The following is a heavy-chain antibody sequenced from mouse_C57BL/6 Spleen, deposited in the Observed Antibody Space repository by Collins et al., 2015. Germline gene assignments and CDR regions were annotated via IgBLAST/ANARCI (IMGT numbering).Heavy chain of an antibody. V-gene: IGHV1-72*01. CDR3: ASYYYGSSYYAMDY. J-gene: IGHJ4*01. CDR2: IDPNSGGT. Sequence: QVQLQQPGAELVKPGASVKLSCKASGYTFTSYWMHWVKQRPGRGLEWIGRIDPNSGGTKYNEKFKSKATLTVDKPSSTAYMRLSSLTSEDSAVYYCASYYYGSSYYAMDYWGQGTSVTVSS. D-gene: IGHD1-1*01. CDR1: GYTFTSYW.